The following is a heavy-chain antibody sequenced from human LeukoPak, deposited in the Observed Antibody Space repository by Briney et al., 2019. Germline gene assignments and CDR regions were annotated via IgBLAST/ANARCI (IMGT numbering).Heavy chain of an antibody. CDR1: GGSISSSSYY. CDR3: ARDRYCSSTSCYRHWFDP. CDR2: IYYSGST. D-gene: IGHD2-2*02. Sequence: PSETLSLTCTVSGGSISSSSYYWGWIRQPPGKGLEWIGSIYYSGSTYYNPSLKSRVTISVDTSKNQFSLKLSSVTAADTAVYYCARDRYCSSTSCYRHWFDPWGQGTLVTVSS. J-gene: IGHJ5*02. V-gene: IGHV4-39*07.